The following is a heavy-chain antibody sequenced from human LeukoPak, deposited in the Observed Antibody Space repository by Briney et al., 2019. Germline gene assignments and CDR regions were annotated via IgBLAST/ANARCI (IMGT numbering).Heavy chain of an antibody. D-gene: IGHD2-15*01. Sequence: GGSLRLSCAASGFTFSSYAMSWVRQAPGKGLEWVSGITGSGGSTYYADSVKGRFTISRDNSKNMLYLQMNSLRAEDTAVYYCAKWPELPGFFDYWGQGTLVTVSS. CDR2: ITGSGGST. CDR1: GFTFSSYA. CDR3: AKWPELPGFFDY. J-gene: IGHJ4*02. V-gene: IGHV3-23*01.